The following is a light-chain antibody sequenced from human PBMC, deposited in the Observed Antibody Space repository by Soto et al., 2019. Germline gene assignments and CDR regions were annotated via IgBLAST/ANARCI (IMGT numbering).Light chain of an antibody. V-gene: IGKV1-27*01. CDR3: QMYQTVPFT. J-gene: IGKJ3*01. Sequence: DIQMTQSPSSLSASVGDRVTITCRASQGISNYLAWYQQKSGEVPKLLMYAASTLQSGVPSRFSGSGSGTDFTLTITSLLPEDVATYFCQMYQTVPFTFGPGTKVDIK. CDR1: QGISNY. CDR2: AAS.